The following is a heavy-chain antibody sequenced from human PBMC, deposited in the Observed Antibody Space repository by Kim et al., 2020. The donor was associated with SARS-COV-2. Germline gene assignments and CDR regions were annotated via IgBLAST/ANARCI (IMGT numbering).Heavy chain of an antibody. Sequence: GGSLRLSCAASGFTFGDYAMYWVRQAPGKGLEWVSGISWNSGSIGYADSVKGRFTISRDNAKNALYLQMNSLGPEDTAFYYCAASYYGSESRSDYWGQGT. CDR2: ISWNSGSI. CDR1: GFTFGDYA. J-gene: IGHJ4*02. CDR3: AASYYGSESRSDY. D-gene: IGHD3-10*01. V-gene: IGHV3-9*01.